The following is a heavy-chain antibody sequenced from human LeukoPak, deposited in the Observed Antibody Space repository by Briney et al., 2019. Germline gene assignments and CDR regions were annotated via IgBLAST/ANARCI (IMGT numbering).Heavy chain of an antibody. D-gene: IGHD3-10*02. CDR3: AKDMFVRLGFTVFDC. J-gene: IGHJ4*02. CDR2: IKNDGSDTNYDGSDT. Sequence: GGSLRLSCAASGFTFTSYWMHWVRQGPGKGLVWVSRIKNDGSDTNYDGSDTSYADSVKGRFTISRDNAKNSLYLQMNSLRAEDTAFYYCAKDMFVRLGFTVFDCWGQGTLVTVSS. V-gene: IGHV3-74*01. CDR1: GFTFTSYW.